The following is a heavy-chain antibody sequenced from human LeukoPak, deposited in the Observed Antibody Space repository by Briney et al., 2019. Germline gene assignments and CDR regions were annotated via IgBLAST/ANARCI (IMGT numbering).Heavy chain of an antibody. CDR3: ARGHIVVVPAASPCSFDI. J-gene: IGHJ3*02. CDR1: GGTFSSYA. Sequence: GASVKVSCKASGGTFSSYAISWVRQAPGQGLEWMGRIIPIFGIANYAQKFQGRVTITADKSTSTAYMELSSLRSEDTAVYYCARGHIVVVPAASPCSFDIWGQGTMVTVPS. D-gene: IGHD2-2*01. V-gene: IGHV1-69*04. CDR2: IIPIFGIA.